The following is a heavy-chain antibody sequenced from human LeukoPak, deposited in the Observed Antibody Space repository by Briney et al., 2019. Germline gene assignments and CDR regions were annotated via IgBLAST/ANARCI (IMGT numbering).Heavy chain of an antibody. CDR1: GGSFSGYY. CDR2: INHSGST. Sequence: SETLSLTCAVYGGSFSGYYWSWIRQPPGKGLEWIGEINHSGSTNYNPSLKSRVTISVDTSKNQFSLKLSSVTAADTAVYYCARGENSSGYSYYFDNWGQGTLVTVSS. J-gene: IGHJ4*02. CDR3: ARGENSSGYSYYFDN. V-gene: IGHV4-34*01. D-gene: IGHD3-22*01.